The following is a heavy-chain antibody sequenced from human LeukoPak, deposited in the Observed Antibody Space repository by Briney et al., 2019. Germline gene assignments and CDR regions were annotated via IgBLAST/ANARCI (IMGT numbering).Heavy chain of an antibody. V-gene: IGHV4-61*02. D-gene: IGHD2-8*01. CDR1: GGSISSGSYY. CDR2: IYTSGST. J-gene: IGHJ5*02. CDR3: AREVVLMVYAIPGWFDP. Sequence: SQTLSPTCTVSGGSISSGSYYWSWIRQPAGKGLEWIGRIYTSGSTNYNPSLKSRVTISVDTSKNQLSLKLSSVTAADTAVYYCAREVVLMVYAIPGWFDPWGQGTLVTVSS.